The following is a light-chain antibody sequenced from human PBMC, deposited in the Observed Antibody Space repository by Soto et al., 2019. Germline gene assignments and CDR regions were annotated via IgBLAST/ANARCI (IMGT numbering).Light chain of an antibody. V-gene: IGKV1-5*03. J-gene: IGKJ1*01. CDR1: QNINSW. Sequence: DIQMTQSPSTLSASLGDRVTITFRASQNINSWLAWYQQTPGKAPKLLFSWASTRESGVPDRFSASGSGTDFTLSIGSLQAEDVAVYYCQQYYSTPRTFGQGTKVDI. CDR2: WAS. CDR3: QQYYSTPRT.